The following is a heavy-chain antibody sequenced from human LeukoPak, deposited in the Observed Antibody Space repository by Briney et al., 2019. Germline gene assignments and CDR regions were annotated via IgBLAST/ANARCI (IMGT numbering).Heavy chain of an antibody. V-gene: IGHV4-59*08. J-gene: IGHJ3*02. CDR2: FYDSGDF. D-gene: IGHD1-26*01. Sequence: PSETLSLTCTVSGGSLSGHHWTWLRQPPGTALEWIGYFYDSGDFNFNPSLKSRVTISTHMSNNQFSLRMSSVTAADTAMYYCARLLRPGGRKGDAFDIWGQGTLVTVSS. CDR1: GGSLSGHH. CDR3: ARLLRPGGRKGDAFDI.